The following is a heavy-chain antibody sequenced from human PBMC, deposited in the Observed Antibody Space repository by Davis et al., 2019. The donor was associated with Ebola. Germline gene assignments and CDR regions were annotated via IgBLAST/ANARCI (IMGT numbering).Heavy chain of an antibody. CDR2: ISWNSGSI. V-gene: IGHV3-9*01. CDR3: ASGGHYGVPLADY. J-gene: IGHJ4*02. CDR1: GFTFDDYA. D-gene: IGHD4-17*01. Sequence: SLKISCAASGFTFDDYAMHWVRQAPGKGLEWVSGISWNSGSIGYADSVKGRFTISRDNAKNSLYLQMNSLRAEDTAVYYCASGGHYGVPLADYWGQGTLVTVSS.